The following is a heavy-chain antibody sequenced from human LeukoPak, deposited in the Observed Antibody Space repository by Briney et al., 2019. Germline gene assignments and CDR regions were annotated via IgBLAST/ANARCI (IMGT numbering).Heavy chain of an antibody. J-gene: IGHJ6*03. Sequence: GGSLRLSCAASGFTFSCYSMNWVSQAPGKWLEWVSYISSSSSTIYYADSVKGRFTISRDNAKNSLYLQMNSLRAEDTAVYYCARVGATMVRGLIYYYMDVWGKGTTVTVSS. CDR2: ISSSSSTI. D-gene: IGHD3-10*01. CDR3: ARVGATMVRGLIYYYMDV. V-gene: IGHV3-48*01. CDR1: GFTFSCYS.